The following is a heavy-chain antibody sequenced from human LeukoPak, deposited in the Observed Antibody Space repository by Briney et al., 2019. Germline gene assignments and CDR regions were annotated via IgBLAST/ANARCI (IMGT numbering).Heavy chain of an antibody. CDR2: ISAYNGNT. Sequence: ASVTVSFTASGYTFTSYGISWVRQAPGQGLGWMGWISAYNGNTNYSQTLHGRVPITTATYNSTTSMDLRSKSPGATALYYCDRDTGPGVSGSDYFNDGGQGTLVTVSS. V-gene: IGHV1-18*01. CDR1: GYTFTSYG. J-gene: IGHJ4*02. D-gene: IGHD2-15*01. CDR3: DRDTGPGVSGSDYFND.